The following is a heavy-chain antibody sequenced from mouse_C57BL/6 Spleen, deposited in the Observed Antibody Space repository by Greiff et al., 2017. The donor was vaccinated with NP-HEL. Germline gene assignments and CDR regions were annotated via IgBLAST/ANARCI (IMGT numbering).Heavy chain of an antibody. CDR2: IDPEDGET. D-gene: IGHD2-4*01. J-gene: IGHJ3*01. CDR1: GFNIKDYY. Sequence: VQLQQSGAELVKPGASVKLSCTASGFNIKDYYMHWVKQRTEQGLEWIGRIDPEDGETKYVPKFQGKATITADTSSNTAYLQLSSLTSEDTAVYYCARNLYYDYDLAYWGQGTLVTVSA. V-gene: IGHV14-2*01. CDR3: ARNLYYDYDLAY.